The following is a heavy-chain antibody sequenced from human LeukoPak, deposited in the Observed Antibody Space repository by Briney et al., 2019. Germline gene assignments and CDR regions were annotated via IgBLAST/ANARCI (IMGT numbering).Heavy chain of an antibody. D-gene: IGHD6-13*01. CDR1: GGTFSTYA. CDR3: ARDRGGYSSSWYGEAFDY. CDR2: IIPIFGTS. J-gene: IGHJ4*02. V-gene: IGHV1-69*13. Sequence: GASVKVSCKASGGTFSTYAISWVRQAPGQGLEWMGGIIPIFGTSNYAQKFQGRVTITADESTSTAYVELSSLRSEDTAVYYCARDRGGYSSSWYGEAFDYWGQGTLVTVSS.